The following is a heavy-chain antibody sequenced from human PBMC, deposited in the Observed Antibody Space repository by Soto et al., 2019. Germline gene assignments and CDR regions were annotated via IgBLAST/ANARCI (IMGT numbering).Heavy chain of an antibody. CDR1: GGTFSNYA. V-gene: IGHV1-69*15. J-gene: IGHJ5*02. Sequence: QVQLVQSGAEVKKPGSSVKVSCKASGGTFSNYAITWVRQAPGQGLEWLGRIIPIFGSANYAQKFQGRVTFTAAESPATAYMELSRLRSDDTAVYYCAKDGGKDGYLGNWFDPWGQGTLVTVSS. D-gene: IGHD5-12*01. CDR2: IIPIFGSA. CDR3: AKDGGKDGYLGNWFDP.